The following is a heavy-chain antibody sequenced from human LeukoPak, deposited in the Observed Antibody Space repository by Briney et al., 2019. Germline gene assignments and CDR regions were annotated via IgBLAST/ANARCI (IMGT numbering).Heavy chain of an antibody. CDR3: ARGVTVTTWDPWFDT. Sequence: SQTLSLTCSVSGGSIRSSSYYWSWIRQPAGKGLEWIGHIYTSGSTKYNPSLKGRVTISVDTSKNQFSLKLNSVTAADTAVYYCARGVTVTTWDPWFDTWGQGTLVTVSS. D-gene: IGHD1-20*01. CDR1: GGSIRSSSYY. CDR2: IYTSGST. J-gene: IGHJ5*02. V-gene: IGHV4-61*09.